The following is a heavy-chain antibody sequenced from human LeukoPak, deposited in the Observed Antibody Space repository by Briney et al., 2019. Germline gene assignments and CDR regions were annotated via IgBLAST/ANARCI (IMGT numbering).Heavy chain of an antibody. V-gene: IGHV3-23*01. CDR1: GFSVSDHY. Sequence: GSLRLSCAASGFSVSDHYMNWVRQAPGKGLEWVSAISGSGGSTYYADSVKGRFTISRDNSKNTLYLQMNSLRAEDTAVYYCAKYPVAATSLYYFDYWGQGTLVTVSS. D-gene: IGHD2-15*01. CDR3: AKYPVAATSLYYFDY. CDR2: ISGSGGST. J-gene: IGHJ4*02.